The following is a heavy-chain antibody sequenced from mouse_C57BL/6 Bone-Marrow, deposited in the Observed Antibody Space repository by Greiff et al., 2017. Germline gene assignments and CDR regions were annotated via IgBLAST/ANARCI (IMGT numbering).Heavy chain of an antibody. CDR1: GFSLTSYA. D-gene: IGHD1-1*01. Sequence: QVQLKESGPGLVAPSQSLSITCTVPGFSLTSYAISWVRQPPGKGLEWLGVIWTGGGTNYNSALKSKLSISKDNSKSQVFLKMNCLQTDDTARYYCARSLYYGSSYGGYVDVWGTGTTVTVAS. CDR3: ARSLYYGSSYGGYVDV. CDR2: IWTGGGT. V-gene: IGHV2-9-1*01. J-gene: IGHJ1*03.